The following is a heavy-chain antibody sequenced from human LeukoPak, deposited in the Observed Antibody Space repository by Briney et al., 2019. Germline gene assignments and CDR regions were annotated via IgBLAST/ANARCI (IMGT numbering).Heavy chain of an antibody. CDR2: LSGSGGTI. J-gene: IGHJ4*02. CDR3: AREIDSSGYRANYFDY. Sequence: GGSLRLSCEASGFTLSNYAMSWVRQAPGKGLEWVSTLSGSGGTIYYADSVKGRFTISRDNSKNTLYLQVNSLRAEDTAIYYCAREIDSSGYRANYFDYWGQGTLVTISS. V-gene: IGHV3-23*01. CDR1: GFTLSNYA. D-gene: IGHD3-22*01.